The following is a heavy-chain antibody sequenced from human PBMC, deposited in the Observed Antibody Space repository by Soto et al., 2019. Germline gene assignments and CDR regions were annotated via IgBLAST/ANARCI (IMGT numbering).Heavy chain of an antibody. CDR3: TTAPGRGYSYGYPEY. Sequence: GESLKISCQVSGFTFSNAWMSWVRQAPGKGLEWVGRIKSKTDGGTTDYAAPVKGRFTISRDDSKNTLYLQMNSLKTEDTAVYYCTTAPGRGYSYGYPEYWGQGTLVTVSS. CDR2: IKSKTDGGTT. J-gene: IGHJ4*02. CDR1: GFTFSNAW. D-gene: IGHD5-18*01. V-gene: IGHV3-15*01.